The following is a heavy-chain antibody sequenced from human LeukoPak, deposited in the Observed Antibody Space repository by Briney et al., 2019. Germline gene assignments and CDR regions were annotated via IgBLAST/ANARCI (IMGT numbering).Heavy chain of an antibody. V-gene: IGHV3-33*01. CDR2: IWYDGSNK. D-gene: IGHD3-22*01. CDR1: GFTFSSYG. Sequence: GGSLRLSCAASGFTFSSYGMHWVRQAPGKGLEWVAVIWYDGSNKYYADSVKGQFTISRDNSKNTLYLQMNSLRAEDTAVYYCARDLEHYYDSSGYRYWGQGTLVTVSS. J-gene: IGHJ4*02. CDR3: ARDLEHYYDSSGYRY.